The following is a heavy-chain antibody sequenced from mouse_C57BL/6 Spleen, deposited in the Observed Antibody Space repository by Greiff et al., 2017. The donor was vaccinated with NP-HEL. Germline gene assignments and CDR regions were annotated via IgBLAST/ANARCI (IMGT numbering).Heavy chain of an antibody. CDR3: ARSGGSSLLAMDY. Sequence: VKLMESGPELVKPGASVKISCKASGYAFSSSWMNWVKQRPGKGLEWIGRIYPGDGDTNYNGKFKGKATLTADKSSSTAYMQLSSLTSEDSAVYFCARSGGSSLLAMDYWGQGTSVTVSS. V-gene: IGHV1-82*01. D-gene: IGHD1-1*01. CDR2: IYPGDGDT. CDR1: GYAFSSSW. J-gene: IGHJ4*01.